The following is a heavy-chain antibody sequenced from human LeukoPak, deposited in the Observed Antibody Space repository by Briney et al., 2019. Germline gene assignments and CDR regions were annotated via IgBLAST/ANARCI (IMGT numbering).Heavy chain of an antibody. CDR2: IIPIFGTA. Sequence: SVKVSCKASGGTFSSYSISWVRQAPGQGLEWMGRIIPIFGTANYAQKFQGRVTITTDKSTSTAYMELSSLRSEDTAVYYCARATHGESHLYYWGQGTLVTVSS. CDR1: GGTFSSYS. D-gene: IGHD4-17*01. CDR3: ARATHGESHLYY. V-gene: IGHV1-69*05. J-gene: IGHJ4*02.